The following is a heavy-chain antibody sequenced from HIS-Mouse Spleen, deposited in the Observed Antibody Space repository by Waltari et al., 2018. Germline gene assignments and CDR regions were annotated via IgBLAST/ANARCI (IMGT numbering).Heavy chain of an antibody. D-gene: IGHD6-13*01. Sequence: QLQLQESGPGLVKPSETLSLTCTVSGGSISSSSYYWGWIRQPPGKGLEWNGGRYFSGSTYHHTYLQSRVTISVDTSKNQFSLKLSSVTAADTAVYYCAREIPYSSSWYDWYFDLWGRGTLVTVSS. CDR2: RYFSGST. J-gene: IGHJ2*01. CDR3: AREIPYSSSWYDWYFDL. CDR1: GGSISSSSYY. V-gene: IGHV4-39*07.